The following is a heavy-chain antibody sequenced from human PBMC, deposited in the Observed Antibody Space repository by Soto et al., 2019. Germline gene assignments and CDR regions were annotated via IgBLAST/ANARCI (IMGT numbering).Heavy chain of an antibody. CDR2: ISGSGGIT. Sequence: GGSLSLSCVASWFTFSSYAMGWFRQAPGKGLDWVSVISGSGGITYSADSVKGRFTISRDNSKNILYLQMNSLRAEDTAVYYCAKGITDTGGYSYYSMDLWGQGTAVIVSS. D-gene: IGHD2-15*01. J-gene: IGHJ6*02. V-gene: IGHV3-23*01. CDR1: WFTFSSYA. CDR3: AKGITDTGGYSYYSMDL.